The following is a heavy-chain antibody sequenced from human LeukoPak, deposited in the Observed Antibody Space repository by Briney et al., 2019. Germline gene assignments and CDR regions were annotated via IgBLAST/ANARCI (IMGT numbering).Heavy chain of an antibody. Sequence: PETLSLTCTVSGGSISSYYWSWIRQPPGKGLEWIGYIYYSGSTNYNPSLKSRVTISVDTSKNQFSLKLSSVTAADTAVYYCARVGEYCGGDCSAFDIWGQGTMVTVSS. CDR1: GGSISSYY. CDR3: ARVGEYCGGDCSAFDI. CDR2: IYYSGST. D-gene: IGHD2-21*02. J-gene: IGHJ3*02. V-gene: IGHV4-59*01.